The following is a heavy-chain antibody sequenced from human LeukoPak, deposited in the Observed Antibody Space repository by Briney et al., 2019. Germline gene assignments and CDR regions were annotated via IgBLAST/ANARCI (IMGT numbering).Heavy chain of an antibody. CDR2: INHSGST. CDR3: ARGRSSSWYASPDY. V-gene: IGHV4-34*01. D-gene: IGHD6-13*01. Sequence: PSETLSLTCAVYGGSFSGYYWSWIRQPPGKGLEWIGEINHSGSTNYNPSLKSRVTISVDTSKNQFSLKLSSVTAADTAVYYCARGRSSSWYASPDYWGQGTLVTVSS. CDR1: GGSFSGYY. J-gene: IGHJ4*02.